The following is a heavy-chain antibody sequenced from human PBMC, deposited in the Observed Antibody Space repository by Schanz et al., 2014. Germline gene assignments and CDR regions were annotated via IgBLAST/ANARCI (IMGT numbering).Heavy chain of an antibody. CDR2: ISYDGNTK. V-gene: IGHV3-30*03. CDR1: GFSFSDYG. Sequence: QVQLVESGGGVVQPGRSLRLSCAGSGFSFSDYGMHWVRQAPGRGLEWVALISYDGNTKYYADSVKGRFTISRDNSKNTLYLQMNSLRADDTAVYYCARDLLVSHYDFWSGNDYWGQGTLVTVSS. J-gene: IGHJ4*02. CDR3: ARDLLVSHYDFWSGNDY. D-gene: IGHD3-3*01.